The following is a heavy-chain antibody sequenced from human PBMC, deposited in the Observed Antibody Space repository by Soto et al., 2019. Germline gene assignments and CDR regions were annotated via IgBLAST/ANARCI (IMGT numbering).Heavy chain of an antibody. V-gene: IGHV3-33*01. CDR2: IWYDGSNK. CDR1: GFTFSSYG. CDR3: ARDSRSPDILTGYPQF. Sequence: GGSLRLSCAASGFTFSSYGMHWVRQAPGKGLEWVAVIWYDGSNKYYADSVKGRFTISRDNSKNTLYLQMNSLRAEDTAVYYCARDSRSPDILTGYPQFWGQGTLVTVSS. J-gene: IGHJ4*02. D-gene: IGHD3-9*01.